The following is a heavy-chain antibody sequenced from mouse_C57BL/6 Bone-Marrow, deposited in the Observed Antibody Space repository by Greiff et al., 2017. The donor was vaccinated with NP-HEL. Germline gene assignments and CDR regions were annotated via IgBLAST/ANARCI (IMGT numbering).Heavy chain of an antibody. J-gene: IGHJ2*01. CDR1: GYTFTDYY. Sequence: EVQLQQSGPVLVKPGASVKMSCKASGYTFTDYYMNWVKQSHGKSLEWIGVINPYNGGTSYNQKFKGKATLTVDKSSSTAYMELNSLTSEDSAVYYCARLRGYYFDYWGQGTTLTVSS. CDR3: ARLRGYYFDY. V-gene: IGHV1-19*01. CDR2: INPYNGGT.